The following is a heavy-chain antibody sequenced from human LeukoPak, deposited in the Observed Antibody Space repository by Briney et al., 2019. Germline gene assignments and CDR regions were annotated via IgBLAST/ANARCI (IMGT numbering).Heavy chain of an antibody. V-gene: IGHV4-34*01. D-gene: IGHD5-24*01. CDR1: GGSFSGYY. J-gene: IGHJ6*03. Sequence: PSETLSLTCAVYGGSFSGYYWSWIRQPPGKGLEWIGEINHSGSTNYNPSLKSRVTISVDTSKNQFSLKLSSVTAADTAVYYCARDGYLPTGYYYYSYMDVWGKGTTVTVSS. CDR3: ARDGYLPTGYYYYSYMDV. CDR2: INHSGST.